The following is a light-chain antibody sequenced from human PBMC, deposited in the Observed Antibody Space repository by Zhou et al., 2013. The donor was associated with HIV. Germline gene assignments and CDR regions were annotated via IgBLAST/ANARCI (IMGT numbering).Light chain of an antibody. J-gene: IGKJ4*01. Sequence: EIVLTQSPATLSLSPGERATLSCRASQSVSTYLAWYQQKPGQAPRLLIYGASTRTTGFPARFSGSGSGTEFTLTISSMQSEDFAVYFCQQYGSSPLTFGGGTKVEIK. CDR1: QSVSTY. V-gene: IGKV3-15*01. CDR3: QQYGSSPLT. CDR2: GAS.